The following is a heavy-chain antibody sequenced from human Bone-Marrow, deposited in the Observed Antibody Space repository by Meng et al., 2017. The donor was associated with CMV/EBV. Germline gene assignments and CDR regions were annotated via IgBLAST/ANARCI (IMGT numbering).Heavy chain of an antibody. CDR3: AREKGSYSGFDY. Sequence: GGSLRLSCAASGFTFSNYAMDWVRQAPGKGLEWVAVISNDAIIKYYADSVKGRFTISRDNAKNSLYLQMNSLRAEDTALYYCAREKGSYSGFDYWGQGTLVTVSS. V-gene: IGHV3-30*04. J-gene: IGHJ4*02. CDR1: GFTFSNYA. CDR2: ISNDAIIK. D-gene: IGHD1-26*01.